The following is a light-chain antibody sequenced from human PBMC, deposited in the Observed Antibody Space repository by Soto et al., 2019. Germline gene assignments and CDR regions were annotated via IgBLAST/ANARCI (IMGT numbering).Light chain of an antibody. CDR1: QNLLYSSNNKNY. CDR3: QQYDRTPLT. CDR2: WAS. Sequence: DIVMTQSPDSLAVSLGERATINCKSSQNLLYSSNNKNYLAWYQQKPGQPPKLLIYWASTRDSGVPDRFSGSGSGTDFTLTISSLQAEDVAVYYCQQYDRTPLTFGGGTKVEIK. V-gene: IGKV4-1*01. J-gene: IGKJ4*01.